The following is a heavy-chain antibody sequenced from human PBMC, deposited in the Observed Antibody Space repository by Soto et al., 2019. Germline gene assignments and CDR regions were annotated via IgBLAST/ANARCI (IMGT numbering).Heavy chain of an antibody. CDR2: ISGKNCNT. D-gene: IGHD2-15*01. V-gene: IGHV1-18*04. CDR3: ARVSSSIVVVPDYGLDV. Sequence: QVQLVQSGGEVKKPGASVKVSCKASGYTFISHGISWVRQAPGQGLEWMGWISGKNCNTNYAQKLQGRVTLTTETSTSTSYMELRSLRSDDKAVYYCARVSSSIVVVPDYGLDVWGQGTTVNVYS. CDR1: GYTFISHG. J-gene: IGHJ6*02.